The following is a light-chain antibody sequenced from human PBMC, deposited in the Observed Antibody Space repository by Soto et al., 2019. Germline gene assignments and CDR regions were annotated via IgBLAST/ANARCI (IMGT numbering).Light chain of an antibody. CDR2: EVS. V-gene: IGLV2-14*01. CDR1: SSDVGGYNY. Sequence: QSALTQPASVSGSPGQSITISCTGTSSDVGGYNYVSWYQQHPGKAPELMIYEVSNRPSGVSNRFSGSKSGNTVSLTISGLQAEDEADYFCNSYGSTSTRYVFGTGTKLTVL. CDR3: NSYGSTSTRYV. J-gene: IGLJ1*01.